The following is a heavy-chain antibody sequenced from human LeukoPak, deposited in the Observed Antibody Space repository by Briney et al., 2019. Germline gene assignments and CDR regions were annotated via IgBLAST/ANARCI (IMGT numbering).Heavy chain of an antibody. J-gene: IGHJ5*02. D-gene: IGHD1-14*01. V-gene: IGHV1-69*01. CDR2: IIPFFTTT. CDR3: ARIRLSRSFDP. Sequence: ASVKVSCKASGGTFSDYGISWVRQAPGQGLEWMGGIIPFFTTTKYAQKFQGRVTITADEATNTAYMELSSLRSEDTAVYYCARIRLSRSFDPWGQGTLVTVSS. CDR1: GGTFSDYG.